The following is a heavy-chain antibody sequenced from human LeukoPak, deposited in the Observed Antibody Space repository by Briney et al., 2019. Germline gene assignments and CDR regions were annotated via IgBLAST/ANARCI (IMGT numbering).Heavy chain of an antibody. CDR2: IKQDGSEK. V-gene: IGHV3-7*01. J-gene: IGHJ6*03. Sequence: GGSLRLSCAASGFTFSSYWMSWVRQAPGKGLEWVANIKQDGSEKYYVDSVKGGFTISRDNAKNSLYLQMNSLRAEDTAVYYCARAIADYYYYYMDVWGKGTTVTVSS. CDR1: GFTFSSYW. CDR3: ARAIADYYYYYMDV. D-gene: IGHD2-21*01.